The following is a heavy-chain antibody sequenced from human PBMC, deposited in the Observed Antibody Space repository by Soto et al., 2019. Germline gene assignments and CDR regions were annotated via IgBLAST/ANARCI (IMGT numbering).Heavy chain of an antibody. Sequence: QVQLVESGGGLVKPGGSLRLSCAASGFTFSDYYMSWIRQAPGKGLEWVSYISSSGSTIYYADSVKGRFTISRDNAKNSLYLQRNSLRAEDTAVYYCALDVVVAATPDYYYMDVWGKGTTVTVSS. J-gene: IGHJ6*03. CDR1: GFTFSDYY. CDR2: ISSSGSTI. CDR3: ALDVVVAATPDYYYMDV. D-gene: IGHD2-15*01. V-gene: IGHV3-11*01.